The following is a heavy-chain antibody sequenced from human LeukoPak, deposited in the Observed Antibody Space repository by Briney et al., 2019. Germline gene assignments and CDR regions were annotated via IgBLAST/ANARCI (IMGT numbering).Heavy chain of an antibody. Sequence: PGGSLRLSCVVSGFTFSSYGMHWVRQAPGKGLEWVAFMTYDGSKRPYADSVKGRLTISRDNSKNTLYLQMDGLRPEDTAVYYCAKNRRIFGRTLQRHYMDVWGKGTTVTISS. CDR3: AKNRRIFGRTLQRHYMDV. CDR1: GFTFSSYG. J-gene: IGHJ6*03. D-gene: IGHD3-3*01. CDR2: MTYDGSKR. V-gene: IGHV3-30*02.